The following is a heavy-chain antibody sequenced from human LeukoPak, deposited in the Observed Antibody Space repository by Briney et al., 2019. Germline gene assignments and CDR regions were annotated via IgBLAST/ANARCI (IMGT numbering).Heavy chain of an antibody. CDR3: ARGRGIIVF. CDR1: GGSFSGYY. V-gene: IGHV4-34*01. D-gene: IGHD3-10*02. J-gene: IGHJ4*02. CDR2: INHSGST. Sequence: PSETLSLTCAVYGGSFSGYYWSWIRQPPGKGLEWIGEINHSGSTNYNPSLKSRVTISVDTSKNQFSLKLSSVTAADTAVYYCARGRGIIVFWGQGTLVTVSS.